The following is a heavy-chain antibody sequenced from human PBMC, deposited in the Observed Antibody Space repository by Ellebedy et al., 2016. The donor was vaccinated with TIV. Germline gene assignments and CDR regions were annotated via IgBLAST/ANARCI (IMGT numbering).Heavy chain of an antibody. CDR2: ISSGSSTI. CDR1: GFSFNNYN. V-gene: IGHV3-48*01. CDR3: AREGGSYTHYFDH. J-gene: IGHJ4*02. D-gene: IGHD1-26*01. Sequence: LSLTCAASGFSFNNYNMNWVRQAPGKGFEWVSCISSGSSTIYYADSVKGRFTISRDNAKNSLYLQMNSLRAEDTAGYYCAREGGSYTHYFDHWGQGTLVTVSS.